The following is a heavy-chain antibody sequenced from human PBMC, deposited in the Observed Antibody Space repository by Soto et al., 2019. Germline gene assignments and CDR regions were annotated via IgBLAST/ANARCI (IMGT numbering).Heavy chain of an antibody. CDR2: ISGSGDIT. D-gene: IGHD3-10*01. V-gene: IGHV3-23*01. Sequence: GGSLRLSCAASGFTFSNCIMSWVRQAPGKGLEWVSVISGSGDITYYANSVKGRVTISRDNPKNTLYLQINSLRADDTAVYYCAPHYYGSGSYFAPEFAYWGQGTLVTVSS. CDR3: APHYYGSGSYFAPEFAY. J-gene: IGHJ4*02. CDR1: GFTFSNCI.